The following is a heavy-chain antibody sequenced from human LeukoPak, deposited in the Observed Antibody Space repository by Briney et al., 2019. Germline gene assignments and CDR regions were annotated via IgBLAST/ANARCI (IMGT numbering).Heavy chain of an antibody. J-gene: IGHJ6*03. V-gene: IGHV4-4*07. D-gene: IGHD6-13*01. CDR3: ARALRSYSSSWDSYYHMDV. CDR1: GGSISRYY. Sequence: LETLSLTRTVSGGSISRYYWSWIRQPAGKGLEWSGRVYTSGSTNYNPSLKNRVTMSVDTYKNQFSLKLSFVPAADRALYYCARALRSYSSSWDSYYHMDVWGKRTTVTVSS. CDR2: VYTSGST.